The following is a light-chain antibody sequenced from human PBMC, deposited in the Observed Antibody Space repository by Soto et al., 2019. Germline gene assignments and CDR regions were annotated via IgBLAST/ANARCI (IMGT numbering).Light chain of an antibody. J-gene: IGKJ4*01. CDR3: QQTSSFPLT. V-gene: IGKV1-12*01. Sequence: DIQMTQSPSSVSASVGDRVTITCRASQGITSWLAWYQQKPGRAPTLLIYAASSLQSGFPSRFSGSGSGRDFTLTISSLQPEDFATYFCQQTSSFPLTFGGGTKVEIK. CDR1: QGITSW. CDR2: AAS.